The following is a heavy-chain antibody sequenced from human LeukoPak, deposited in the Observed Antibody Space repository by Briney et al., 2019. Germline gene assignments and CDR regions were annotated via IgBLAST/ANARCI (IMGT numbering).Heavy chain of an antibody. CDR1: GFTFSSYG. Sequence: GGSLRLSCAASGFTFSSYGMHWVRQAPGKGLEWVAVIWYDGSNKYYAGSVKGRFTISRDNSKNTLYLQMNSLRAEDTAVYYCAKDRDGDSDYWGQGTLVTVSS. CDR3: AKDRDGDSDY. V-gene: IGHV3-33*06. CDR2: IWYDGSNK. J-gene: IGHJ4*02. D-gene: IGHD4-17*01.